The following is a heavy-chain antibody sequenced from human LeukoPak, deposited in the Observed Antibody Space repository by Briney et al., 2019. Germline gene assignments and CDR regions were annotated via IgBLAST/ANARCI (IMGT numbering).Heavy chain of an antibody. V-gene: IGHV3-53*05. CDR3: VKDFHNSWTFDY. CDR2: IYSGGST. Sequence: GGSLRLSCAASGFTVSTKYMSWVRQAPGKGLEWVSVIYSGGSTYYADSVKGRLTISRDTSKNILYLQMNSLRVEDTAVYYCVKDFHNSWTFDYWGQGTLVTVSS. CDR1: GFTVSTKY. J-gene: IGHJ4*02. D-gene: IGHD6-13*01.